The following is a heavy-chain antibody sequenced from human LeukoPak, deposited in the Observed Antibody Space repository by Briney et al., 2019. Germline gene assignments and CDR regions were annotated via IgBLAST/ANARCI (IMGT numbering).Heavy chain of an antibody. CDR1: GGSISSYY. CDR3: ARVVVVAATDVDFDY. CDR2: ISSSSSYI. D-gene: IGHD2-15*01. Sequence: SSETLSLTCTVSGGSISSYYWSWIRQAPGKGLEWVSSISSSSSYIYYADSVKGRFTISRDNAKNSLYLQMNSLRAEDTAVYYCARVVVVAATDVDFDYWGQGTLVTVSS. V-gene: IGHV3-21*01. J-gene: IGHJ4*02.